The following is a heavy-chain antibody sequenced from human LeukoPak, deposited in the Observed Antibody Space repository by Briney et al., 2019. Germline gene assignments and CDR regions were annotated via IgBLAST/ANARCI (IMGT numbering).Heavy chain of an antibody. J-gene: IGHJ4*02. CDR2: ISYDGSNK. CDR3: AKQLGYCSDGSCYFPY. Sequence: GGSLRLSCAASGFTFSSYAMHWVRQAPGKGLEWVAVISYDGSNKYYADSVKGRFTISRDNSRSTLCLQMNSLRAEDTAVYYCAKQLGYCSDGSCYFPYWGQGTLVTVSS. D-gene: IGHD2-15*01. V-gene: IGHV3-30*04. CDR1: GFTFSSYA.